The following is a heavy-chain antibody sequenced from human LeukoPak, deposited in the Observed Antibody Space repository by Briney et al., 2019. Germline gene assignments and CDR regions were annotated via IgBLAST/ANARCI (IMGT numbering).Heavy chain of an antibody. CDR2: IYHSGTT. CDR1: GYSISSGYY. J-gene: IGHJ4*02. V-gene: IGHV4-38-2*02. D-gene: IGHD3-10*01. Sequence: SETLSLTCTVSGYSISSGYYWGWIRQPPGKGLEWIGSIYHSGTTNYNPSLKSRVTISVDKSRNHFSLNLNSVTAADTAVYYCARGQLWLNYWGQGTLVTVSS. CDR3: ARGQLWLNY.